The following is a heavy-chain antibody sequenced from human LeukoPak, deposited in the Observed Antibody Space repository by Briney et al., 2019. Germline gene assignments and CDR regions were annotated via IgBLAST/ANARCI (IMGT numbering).Heavy chain of an antibody. CDR1: GFTVSSNY. CDR2: ISGSGGST. J-gene: IGHJ4*02. V-gene: IGHV3-23*01. D-gene: IGHD6-13*01. CDR3: AKELAAALRRGDYFDY. Sequence: GGSLRLSCAASGFTVSSNYMSWVRQAPGKGLEWVSAISGSGGSTYYADSVKGRFTIYRDNSKNTLYLQMNSLRAEDTAVYYCAKELAAALRRGDYFDYWGQGTLVTVSS.